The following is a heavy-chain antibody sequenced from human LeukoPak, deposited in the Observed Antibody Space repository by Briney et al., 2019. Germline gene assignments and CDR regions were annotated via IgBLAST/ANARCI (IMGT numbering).Heavy chain of an antibody. V-gene: IGHV4-39*07. J-gene: IGHJ4*02. CDR3: ARDSPSRNTGFDY. Sequence: SETLSLTCTVSGGSISSSSYYWGWIRQPTGKGLEWIGSIYYSGSTYYNPYLKSRVTISVDTSKNQFSLKLSSVTAADTAVYYCARDSPSRNTGFDYWGQGTLVTVSS. D-gene: IGHD1-14*01. CDR2: IYYSGST. CDR1: GGSISSSSYY.